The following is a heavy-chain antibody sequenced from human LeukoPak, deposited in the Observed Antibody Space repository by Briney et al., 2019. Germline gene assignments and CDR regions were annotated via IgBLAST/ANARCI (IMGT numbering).Heavy chain of an antibody. CDR1: GFTFSDDR. V-gene: IGHV3-7*01. CDR3: ARDLYDPGGYEAFDF. Sequence: PGGSLRLSCAASGFTFSDDRTSWGRQAPGKGLEWVGNVKQDGSETYYVDSVRGRFTISRDNAKNSLYLQMNRLRAEDTAIYYCARDLYDPGGYEAFDFGRGGTTIPVSS. J-gene: IGHJ3*01. D-gene: IGHD3-22*01. CDR2: VKQDGSET.